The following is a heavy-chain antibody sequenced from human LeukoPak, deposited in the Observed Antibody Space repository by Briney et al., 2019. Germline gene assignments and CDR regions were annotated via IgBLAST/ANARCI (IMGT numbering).Heavy chain of an antibody. V-gene: IGHV1-18*01. J-gene: IGHJ5*02. CDR2: ISAYNGNT. D-gene: IGHD2-2*01. Sequence: ASVKVSCKASGYTFTSYGISWVRQAPGQGLEWMGWISAYNGNTNYAQKLQGRVTMTTDTSTSTAYMELRSLRSDDTAVYYCALTSGYCRSTSCYRVWFDPWGQGTLVTVSS. CDR1: GYTFTSYG. CDR3: ALTSGYCRSTSCYRVWFDP.